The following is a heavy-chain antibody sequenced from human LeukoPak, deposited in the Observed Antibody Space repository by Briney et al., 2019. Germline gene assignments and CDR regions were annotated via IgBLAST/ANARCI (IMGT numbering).Heavy chain of an antibody. V-gene: IGHV1-8*02. CDR1: GGTFSSYA. J-gene: IGHJ6*02. D-gene: IGHD6-13*01. CDR2: MNPNSGNT. Sequence: ASVKVSCKASGGTFSSYAISWVRQAPGQGLEWMGWMNPNSGNTGYAQKFQGRVTMTRNTSISTAYMELSSLRSEDTAVYYCARAYSSSWYGSRIIGYYYYGMDVWGQGTTVTVSS. CDR3: ARAYSSSWYGSRIIGYYYYGMDV.